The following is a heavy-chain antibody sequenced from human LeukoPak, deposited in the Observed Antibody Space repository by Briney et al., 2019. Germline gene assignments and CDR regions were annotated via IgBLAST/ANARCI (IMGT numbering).Heavy chain of an antibody. CDR3: ARGNSYGPPYYYYTDV. Sequence: SETLSLTCTVSGGSISSHYWSWIRQPPGKGLEWIGYIYYSGSTNYNPSLKSRVTISVDTSKNQFSLKLSSVTAADTAVYYCARGNSYGPPYYYYTDVWGKGTTVTVSS. D-gene: IGHD5-18*01. CDR2: IYYSGST. J-gene: IGHJ6*03. V-gene: IGHV4-59*11. CDR1: GGSISSHY.